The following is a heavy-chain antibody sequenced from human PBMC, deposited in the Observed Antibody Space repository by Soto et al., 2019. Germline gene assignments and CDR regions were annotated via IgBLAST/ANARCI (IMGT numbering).Heavy chain of an antibody. V-gene: IGHV1-18*01. D-gene: IGHD6-19*01. CDR1: GYTFNTYG. CDR3: ATVPSGIRYSSGPLDAFDI. CDR2: ISTYNGNT. Sequence: PSVKVSCKASGYTFNTYGISWVRQAPGQGLEWMGWISTYNGNTNYAQKLQDRITMTIDTSTTTAYMELSSLRSEDTAVYYCATVPSGIRYSSGPLDAFDIWGQGTMVT. J-gene: IGHJ3*02.